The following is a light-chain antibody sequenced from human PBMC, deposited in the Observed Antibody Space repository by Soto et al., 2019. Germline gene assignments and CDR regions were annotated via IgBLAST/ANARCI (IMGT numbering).Light chain of an antibody. Sequence: EIVLTQSPASLPLSPEERATLSCRASQSVSSYLAWYQQKPGQAPRLLIYDASNRATGIPARFSGSGSGTDFTLTISSLEPEDFAVYYCQQRSNWITFGQGTRLEI. J-gene: IGKJ5*01. CDR3: QQRSNWIT. V-gene: IGKV3-11*01. CDR1: QSVSSY. CDR2: DAS.